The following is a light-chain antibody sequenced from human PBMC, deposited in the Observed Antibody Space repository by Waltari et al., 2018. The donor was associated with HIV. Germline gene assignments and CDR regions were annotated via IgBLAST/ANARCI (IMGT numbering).Light chain of an antibody. CDR1: SSKL. J-gene: IGLJ2*01. CDR2: EVS. V-gene: IGLV2-23*02. CDR3: CSYVGVVNSFVL. Sequence: QSALPQPASVSGSPGQSIPISCTGPSSKLVSWYQQHPGNAPNLIFYEVSKRPSGVSDRFSASKSGNTASLTISGLQAEDEADYHCCSYVGVVNSFVLFGGGTKLTVL.